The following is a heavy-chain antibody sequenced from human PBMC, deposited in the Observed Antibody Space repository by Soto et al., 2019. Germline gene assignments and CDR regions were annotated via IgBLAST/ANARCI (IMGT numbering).Heavy chain of an antibody. CDR2: ISYSGNT. Sequence: SETLSLTCILSGDSTSNYYWSWIRQSPRKGLEWIGYISYSGNTNYNPSLKSRVTISVDTSKDQLSLKVTSVTAADTAMYYCACLRGKRGSPIDYWGQGTQVTVSS. CDR3: ACLRGKRGSPIDY. D-gene: IGHD2-15*01. CDR1: GDSTSNYY. V-gene: IGHV4-59*01. J-gene: IGHJ4*02.